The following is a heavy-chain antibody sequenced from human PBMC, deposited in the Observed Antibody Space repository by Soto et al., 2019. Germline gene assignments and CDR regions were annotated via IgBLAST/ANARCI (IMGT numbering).Heavy chain of an antibody. D-gene: IGHD5-18*01. CDR1: GGSISRGGYY. CDR3: ARRPADAAMVDWYFDL. J-gene: IGHJ2*01. Sequence: PSETLSLTCTVSGGSISRGGYYWSWIRQHPGKGLEWIGYIYYSGSTYYNPSLKSRVTISVDTSKNQFSLKLSSVTAADTAMYYCARRPADAAMVDWYFDLWGGGTRVSVAS. V-gene: IGHV4-31*03. CDR2: IYYSGST.